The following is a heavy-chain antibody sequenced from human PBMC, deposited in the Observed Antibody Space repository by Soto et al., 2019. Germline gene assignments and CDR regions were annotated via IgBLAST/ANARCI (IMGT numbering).Heavy chain of an antibody. D-gene: IGHD1-7*01. Sequence: PGGSLRLSCAASGSTFSDYHMSWIRQAPGKGLEWVSYISDSSSNTNYGDSVKGRFTISRDNAKNLLYLQMNSLRAEDTAVYYCAKGEGYKWNYEFDPWGQGXLVTVSS. CDR3: AKGEGYKWNYEFDP. J-gene: IGHJ5*02. CDR2: ISDSSSNT. V-gene: IGHV3-11*06. CDR1: GSTFSDYH.